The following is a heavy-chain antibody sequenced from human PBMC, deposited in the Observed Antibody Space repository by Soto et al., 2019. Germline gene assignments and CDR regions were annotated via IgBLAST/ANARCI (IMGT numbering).Heavy chain of an antibody. J-gene: IGHJ6*02. V-gene: IGHV3-48*03. D-gene: IGHD3-3*01. CDR3: ARVLSEFLEWLFAYYYHGLAV. Sequence: GRSLRLSCAASGFTFSSYEMNWVRQAPGKGLEWVSYISSSGSTIYYADSVKGRFTISRDNAKNSLYLQMNSLRAEDTAVHYRARVLSEFLEWLFAYYYHGLAVWAQRTTVTVSS. CDR2: ISSSGSTI. CDR1: GFTFSSYE.